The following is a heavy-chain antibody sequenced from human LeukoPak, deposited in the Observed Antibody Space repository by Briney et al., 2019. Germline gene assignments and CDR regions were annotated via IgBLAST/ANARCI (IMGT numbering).Heavy chain of an antibody. Sequence: AXXWXRQAPGXXXEGVSAISGSGGSTYYADSVKGRFTISREXXKNRLYLQMNSLRAEDTAVYYCXXXXXXXXXWGXXXXXTXSS. CDR1: A. CDR2: ISGSGGST. CDR3: XXXXXXXXX. V-gene: IGHV3-23*01. J-gene: IGHJ1*01.